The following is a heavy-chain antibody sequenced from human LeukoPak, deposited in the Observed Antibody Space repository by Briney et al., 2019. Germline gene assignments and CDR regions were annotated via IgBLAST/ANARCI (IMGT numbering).Heavy chain of an antibody. Sequence: GASVKVSCKASGYTFTSYYMHWVRQAPGQGLEWMGIINPSGGSTSYAQKFQGRVTMTRDTSTSTVYMELSSLGSEDTAVYYCARVYYYDSSGWDAFDIWGQGTMVTISS. J-gene: IGHJ3*02. D-gene: IGHD3-22*01. CDR1: GYTFTSYY. CDR2: INPSGGST. V-gene: IGHV1-46*01. CDR3: ARVYYYDSSGWDAFDI.